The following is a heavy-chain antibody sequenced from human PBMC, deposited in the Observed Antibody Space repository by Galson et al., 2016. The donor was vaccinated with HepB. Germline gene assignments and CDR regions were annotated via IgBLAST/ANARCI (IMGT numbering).Heavy chain of an antibody. CDR1: GFPFSQYN. V-gene: IGHV3-21*01. J-gene: IGHJ4*02. CDR2: ISSSSSYI. D-gene: IGHD1-14*01. Sequence: SLRLSCAASGFPFSQYNMNWVRQAPGKGLEWVSFISSSSSYIYYVDSVKGRFTISRDNAKNPLYLQMDSLRAEDTAVYYCVRETLRGTRFDNWGQGTLVTVAS. CDR3: VRETLRGTRFDN.